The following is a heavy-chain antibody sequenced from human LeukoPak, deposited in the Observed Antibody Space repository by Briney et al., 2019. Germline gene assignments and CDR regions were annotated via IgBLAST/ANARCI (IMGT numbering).Heavy chain of an antibody. CDR1: GFSFSGYD. CDR3: ARDEGSGSYLDY. Sequence: GGSLRLSCAVSGFSFSGYDMSWVRQAPGEGLEWVSAISGSGGSTYYADSVKGRFTISRDNSKNTLYLQMNSLRAEDTAVFYCARDEGSGSYLDYWGQGTLVAVSS. V-gene: IGHV3-23*01. D-gene: IGHD3-10*01. J-gene: IGHJ4*02. CDR2: ISGSGGST.